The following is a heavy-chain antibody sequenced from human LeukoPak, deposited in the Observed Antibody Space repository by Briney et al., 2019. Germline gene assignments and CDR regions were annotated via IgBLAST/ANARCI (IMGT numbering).Heavy chain of an antibody. Sequence: PGGSLRLSCAASGFTFSSYAMHWVRQAPGKGLEWVAVISYDGSNKYYADSVKGRFTISRDNSKNTLYLQMNSLRAEDTAVYYCAGDLSNWGQGTLVTVSS. CDR1: GFTFSSYA. CDR2: ISYDGSNK. J-gene: IGHJ4*02. CDR3: AGDLSN. V-gene: IGHV3-30-3*01.